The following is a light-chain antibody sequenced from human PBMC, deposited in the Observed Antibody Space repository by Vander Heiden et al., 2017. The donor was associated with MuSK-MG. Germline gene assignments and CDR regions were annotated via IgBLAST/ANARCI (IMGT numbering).Light chain of an antibody. CDR2: GAS. CDR1: HSVSSSY. V-gene: IGKV3-20*01. CDR3: LQYETAPST. J-gene: IGKJ1*01. Sequence: EIVLTQSPGTLSLSPGDRATLSCRVSHSVSSSYLAWYQQKPGQAPRLLIYGASNRAAGITDRLSGSASETDFTLTISRLDPEDFAVYYCLQYETAPSTFRQRINVGI.